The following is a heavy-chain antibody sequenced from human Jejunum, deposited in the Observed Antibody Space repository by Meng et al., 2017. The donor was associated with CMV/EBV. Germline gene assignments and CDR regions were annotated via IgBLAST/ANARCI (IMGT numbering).Heavy chain of an antibody. J-gene: IGHJ5*02. CDR3: AKGLAAARFDA. CDR1: GFAFNTFV. Sequence: ASGFAFNTFVMSWVRQAPGKGLEWVSGISGGGGTTYFADSVKGRFTISKDNSKNTLYLQMNSLRVEDTAVYYCAKGLAAARFDAWGQGTLVTV. CDR2: ISGGGGTT. D-gene: IGHD6-13*01. V-gene: IGHV3-23*01.